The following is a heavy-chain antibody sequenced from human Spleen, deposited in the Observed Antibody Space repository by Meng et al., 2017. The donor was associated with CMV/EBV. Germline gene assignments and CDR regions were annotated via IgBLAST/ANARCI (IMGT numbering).Heavy chain of an antibody. Sequence: SETLSLTCTVSGGSISSSSYYWGWIRQPPGKGLEWIGSIYYSGSTYYNPSLKSRVTISANTSKNQFSLKLTSVSAADTAVYYCARGLSAYYYYGMDVWGQGTTVTVSS. CDR1: GGSISSSSYY. CDR2: IYYSGST. V-gene: IGHV4-39*07. CDR3: ARGLSAYYYYGMDV. D-gene: IGHD2/OR15-2a*01. J-gene: IGHJ6*02.